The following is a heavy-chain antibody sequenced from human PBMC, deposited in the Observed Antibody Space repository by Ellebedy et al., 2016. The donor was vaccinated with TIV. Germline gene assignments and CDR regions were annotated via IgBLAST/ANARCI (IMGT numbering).Heavy chain of an antibody. CDR2: IRYDGTKK. Sequence: PGGSLRLSCVTSGFTLSNDGMHWVRQAPGKGLQWVAFIRYDGTKKFYADSVKDRFTISRDNSKNTLYLQLGSLRAEDMAVYYCAREGTGYGFPYVDYWGQGALVTVSS. D-gene: IGHD5-18*01. V-gene: IGHV3-30*02. J-gene: IGHJ4*02. CDR1: GFTLSNDG. CDR3: AREGTGYGFPYVDY.